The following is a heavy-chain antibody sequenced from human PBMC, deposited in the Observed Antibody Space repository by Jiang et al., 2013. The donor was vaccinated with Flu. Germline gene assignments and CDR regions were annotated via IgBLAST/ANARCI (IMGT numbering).Heavy chain of an antibody. Sequence: VQLLESGGGLVQPGRSLRLSCAASGFSFRSYAMHWVRQAPGKGLEWVSGIDWNSGSIGYADSVKGRFTISRDNAKNSLYLQMNSLGPEDTAVYYCAKDWGHYGPLENWGQGTLVTVSP. CDR3: AKDWGHYGPLEN. V-gene: IGHV3-9*01. CDR1: GFSFRSYA. CDR2: IDWNSGSI. D-gene: IGHD3-10*01. J-gene: IGHJ4*02.